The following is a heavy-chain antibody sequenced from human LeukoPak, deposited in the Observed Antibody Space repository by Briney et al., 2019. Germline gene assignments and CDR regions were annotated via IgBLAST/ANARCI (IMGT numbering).Heavy chain of an antibody. CDR2: ISGYNGYA. J-gene: IGHJ6*03. Sequence: GASVKVSCKASGYIFTNFGVSWVRQAPGQGLEWMGWISGYNGYAKYPQKVQGRVTMTRDTSTNTAYMELRNLRSDDTAVYFCARVSPDRLMAEDSYYMDVWGKGTTVTVSS. D-gene: IGHD5-24*01. CDR1: GYIFTNFG. V-gene: IGHV1-18*01. CDR3: ARVSPDRLMAEDSYYMDV.